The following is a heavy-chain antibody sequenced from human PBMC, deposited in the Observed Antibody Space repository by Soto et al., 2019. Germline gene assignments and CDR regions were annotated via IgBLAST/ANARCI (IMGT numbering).Heavy chain of an antibody. CDR1: GGSISSYY. V-gene: IGHV4-59*01. CDR3: ARDRGYDSSGYYYYYYGMDV. J-gene: IGHJ6*02. Sequence: QVQLRESGPGLVKPSETLSLTCTVSGGSISSYYWSWIRQPPGKGLEWIGYIYYSGSTNYNPSLKSRVTISVDTSKNQFSLKLSSVTAADTAVYYCARDRGYDSSGYYYYYYGMDVWGQGTTVTVSS. CDR2: IYYSGST. D-gene: IGHD3-22*01.